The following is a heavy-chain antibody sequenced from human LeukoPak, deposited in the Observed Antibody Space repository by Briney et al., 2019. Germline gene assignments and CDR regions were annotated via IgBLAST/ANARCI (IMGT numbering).Heavy chain of an antibody. CDR3: SRGPRNDP. Sequence: GASVKVSCKTSGYTFATYEINWVRQAAGQGLEWMGWVHPNSGNTDYVQKFQGRVTMTTTTSLSTAYMELSRLRSDDPAAYYCSRGPRNDPWGKGTLVTVSS. CDR1: GYTFATYE. D-gene: IGHD1-14*01. J-gene: IGHJ5*02. CDR2: VHPNSGNT. V-gene: IGHV1-8*01.